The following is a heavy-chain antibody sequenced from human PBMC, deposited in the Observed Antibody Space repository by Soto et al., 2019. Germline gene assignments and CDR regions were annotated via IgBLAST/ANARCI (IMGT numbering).Heavy chain of an antibody. CDR1: GFTFGHSS. Sequence: GGSLRLSCAASGFTFGHSSISWVRQAPWKGLEWVAAISGTGGAAYYADSVKGRFTISRDNSRNTLFLQMNSLRVDDTAIYHCAKPEEVLPGFDFWGLGTLVNVSS. CDR3: AKPEEVLPGFDF. CDR2: ISGTGGAA. V-gene: IGHV3-23*01. J-gene: IGHJ4*02.